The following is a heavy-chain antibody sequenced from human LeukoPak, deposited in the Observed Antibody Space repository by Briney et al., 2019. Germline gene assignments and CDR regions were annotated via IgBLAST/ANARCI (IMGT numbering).Heavy chain of an antibody. J-gene: IGHJ4*02. CDR3: ARDMEGSSWSAD. CDR2: ISYDGSNK. D-gene: IGHD6-13*01. CDR1: GFTFRNYL. Sequence: GGSLRLSCAASGFTFRNYLMNWVRQAPGKGLEWVAVISYDGSNKYYADSVKGRFTISRDNSKNTLYLQMNSLRAEDTAVYYCARDMEGSSWSADWGQGTLVTVSS. V-gene: IGHV3-30-3*01.